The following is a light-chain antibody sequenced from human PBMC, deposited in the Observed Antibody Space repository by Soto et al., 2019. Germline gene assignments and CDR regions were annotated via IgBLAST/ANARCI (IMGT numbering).Light chain of an antibody. CDR1: QSISTW. Sequence: DIQMTQSPSTLSASVGDRVTITCRASQSISTWLAWYQQKPGKAPKVLIYDASTLQTGVQSRFSGTGSGTEFTFSITSLQPEYFGTYYCQQCYMGWTFGQGTEV. V-gene: IGKV1-5*01. CDR2: DAS. J-gene: IGKJ1*01. CDR3: QQCYMGWT.